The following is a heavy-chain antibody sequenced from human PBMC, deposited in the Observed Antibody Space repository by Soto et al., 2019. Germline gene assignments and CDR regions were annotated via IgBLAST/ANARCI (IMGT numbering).Heavy chain of an antibody. V-gene: IGHV3-9*01. D-gene: IGHD3-3*01. CDR1: GLNFDDFA. J-gene: IGHJ4*02. CDR3: AKGRYDFWSPYYFDS. CDR2: ITWNSRVL. Sequence: GGSLRLSCVGTGLNFDDFAMHWVRQAPGKGLEWVSGITWNSRVLAYADSVKGRFTISRDNARNSLYLQMDSLRDEDTALYYCAKGRYDFWSPYYFDSWGQGTLVTV.